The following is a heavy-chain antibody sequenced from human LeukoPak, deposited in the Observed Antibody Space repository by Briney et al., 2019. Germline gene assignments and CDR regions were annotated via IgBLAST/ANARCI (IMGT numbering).Heavy chain of an antibody. D-gene: IGHD3-22*01. J-gene: IGHJ4*02. CDR1: GASLSSHSY. CDR3: AKVTMIGDFKQYSLDY. V-gene: IGHV4-38-2*01. Sequence: PSETLSLTCGVSGASLSSHSYWGWVRQTPGKGLEWIGSIYYSGNTFYKPSLKSRVTISIDTSNSQFSLSLRSVVAADTAVYYCAKVTMIGDFKQYSLDYWGQGILVTVSS. CDR2: IYYSGNT.